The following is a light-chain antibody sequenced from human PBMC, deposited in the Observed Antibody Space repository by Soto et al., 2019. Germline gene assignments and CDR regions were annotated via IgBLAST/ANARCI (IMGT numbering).Light chain of an antibody. CDR1: SSDVGGYNH. V-gene: IGLV2-14*01. J-gene: IGLJ3*02. Sequence: QSALTQPASVSGSPGQSITISCTGTSSDVGGYNHVSWYQQHPGKAPKLMIYEVSNRPSGVSNRFSGSKSGNTASLTISGLQAEDEADYYCTSYTRSSSLRVFGGGTKLTVL. CDR2: EVS. CDR3: TSYTRSSSLRV.